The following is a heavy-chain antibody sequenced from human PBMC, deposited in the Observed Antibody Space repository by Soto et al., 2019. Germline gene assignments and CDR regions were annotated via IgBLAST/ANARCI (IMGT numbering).Heavy chain of an antibody. CDR3: ARRLCSGGGCVHIDY. CDR2: IYHSGST. Sequence: SETLSLTCAVSGVSISSANWWTWVRQPPGKGLEWIGEIYHSGSTTYNTSLQSRITISVDKSRNQFSLKVNSVTAADTAVYYCARRLCSGGGCVHIDYWGQGTPVTVSS. D-gene: IGHD2-15*01. V-gene: IGHV4-4*02. CDR1: GVSISSANW. J-gene: IGHJ4*02.